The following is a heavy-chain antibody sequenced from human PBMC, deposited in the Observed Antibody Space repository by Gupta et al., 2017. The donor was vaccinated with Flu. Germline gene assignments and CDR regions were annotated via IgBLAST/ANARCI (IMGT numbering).Heavy chain of an antibody. Sequence: EVQLVESGGGLVKPGGSLRLSCAASGFTFSSYSMNWVRQAPGKGLEWVSFISSSSSYIYYADSVKGRFTISRDNAKNSLYLQMNSLRAEDTAVYYCARVSSLVGVVIERYYYYYGMDVWGQGTTVTVSS. D-gene: IGHD3-3*01. J-gene: IGHJ6*02. CDR1: GFTFSSYS. CDR2: ISSSSSYI. CDR3: ARVSSLVGVVIERYYYYYGMDV. V-gene: IGHV3-21*01.